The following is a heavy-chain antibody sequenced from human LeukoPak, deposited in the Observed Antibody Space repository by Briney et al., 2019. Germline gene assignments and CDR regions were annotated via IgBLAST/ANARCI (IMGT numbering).Heavy chain of an antibody. Sequence: SENLSLTCTVSGGSISSSSYYWGWIRQPPGKGLEWIGSIYYSGSTYYNPSLKSRVTISVDTSKNQFSLKLSSVTAADTAVYYCAREPGRGYSYGWALFDYWGQGTLVTVSS. CDR1: GGSISSSSYY. CDR3: AREPGRGYSYGWALFDY. D-gene: IGHD5-18*01. J-gene: IGHJ4*02. CDR2: IYYSGST. V-gene: IGHV4-39*07.